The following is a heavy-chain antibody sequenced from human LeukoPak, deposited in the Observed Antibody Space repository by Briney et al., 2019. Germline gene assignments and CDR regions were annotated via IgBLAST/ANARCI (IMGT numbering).Heavy chain of an antibody. J-gene: IGHJ4*02. D-gene: IGHD3-9*01. CDR1: GFTLSNAW. V-gene: IGHV3-15*01. CDR2: IKSKTDGGTT. Sequence: GGSLRLSCAASGFTLSNAWMSWVRQAPGKGLEWVGRIKSKTDGGTTDYAAPVKGRFTISRDDSKNTLYLQMNSLKTEDTAVYYCTTGYYDILTGSQDYFDYWGQGTLVTVSS. CDR3: TTGYYDILTGSQDYFDY.